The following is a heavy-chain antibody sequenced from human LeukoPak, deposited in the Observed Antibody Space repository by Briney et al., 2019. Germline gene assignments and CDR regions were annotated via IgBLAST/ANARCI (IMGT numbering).Heavy chain of an antibody. D-gene: IGHD3-10*01. Sequence: SETLSLPCTVSGSSISSGYYWGWLRQPPGKGLEWLGSICHSGSTYYNPSLKSRVTISVDTSKNQFSLKLSSVTAADTAVYYCARGANYYGSGSYYRYYFDYWGQGTLVTVSS. J-gene: IGHJ4*02. V-gene: IGHV4-38-2*02. CDR2: ICHSGST. CDR1: GSSISSGYY. CDR3: ARGANYYGSGSYYRYYFDY.